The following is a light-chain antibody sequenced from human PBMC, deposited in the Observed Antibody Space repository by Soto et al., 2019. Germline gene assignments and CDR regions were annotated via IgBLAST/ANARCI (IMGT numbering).Light chain of an antibody. CDR1: QSVSSNY. J-gene: IGKJ1*01. Sequence: ESVLSQSPGTLSLFPGQRATLSCRASQSVSSNYLAWYQQKPGPAPRLLIYGASTRATGIPDRFSGSGSGTDFTLTISRLEPEDSAVYYCQQYGSSPTWTFGQGTKV. CDR3: QQYGSSPTWT. V-gene: IGKV3-20*01. CDR2: GAS.